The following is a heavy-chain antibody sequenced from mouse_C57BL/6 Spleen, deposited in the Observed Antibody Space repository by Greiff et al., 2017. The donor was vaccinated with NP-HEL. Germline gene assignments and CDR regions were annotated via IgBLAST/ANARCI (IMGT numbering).Heavy chain of an antibody. CDR1: GYTFTSYW. V-gene: IGHV1-64*01. J-gene: IGHJ2*01. Sequence: QVQLKQSGAELVKPGASVKLSCKASGYTFTSYWMHWVKQRPGQGLEWIGMIHPNSGSTNYNEKFKSKATLTVDKSSSTAYMQLSSLTSEDSAVYYCARVPEYYFDYWGQGTTLTVSS. CDR3: ARVPEYYFDY. CDR2: IHPNSGST.